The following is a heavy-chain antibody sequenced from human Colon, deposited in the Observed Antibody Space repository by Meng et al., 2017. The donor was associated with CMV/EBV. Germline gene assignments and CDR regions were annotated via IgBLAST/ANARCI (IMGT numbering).Heavy chain of an antibody. V-gene: IGHV1-69*12. CDR1: KGTFTSYP. CDR3: ARVICGGDCYLDY. D-gene: IGHD2-21*02. Sequence: QVQLAQSGAAVEKPVSSVKVSCKASKGTFTSYPLSWVRQGPGQGFEWVGGIITISGTTDYAQKFQGRVTITADESTSTAYMKLSNLRSEDTAIYYCARVICGGDCYLDYWGRGTLVTVSS. CDR2: IITISGTT. J-gene: IGHJ4*02.